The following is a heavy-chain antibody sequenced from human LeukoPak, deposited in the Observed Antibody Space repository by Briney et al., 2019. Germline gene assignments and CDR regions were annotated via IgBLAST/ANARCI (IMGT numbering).Heavy chain of an antibody. D-gene: IGHD6-19*01. V-gene: IGHV3-9*01. CDR1: GFIFNNYA. CDR3: AKDNRRHYTSGPNPDSLH. Sequence: GGSLRLSCAGSGFIFNNYAMHWVRHPPGKGLEWVSGISWNSGTIDYADSVRGRFTISRDNAENSLYLQMDSLRVEDTAFYYCAKDNRRHYTSGPNPDSLHWGQGALVTVSS. J-gene: IGHJ4*02. CDR2: ISWNSGTI.